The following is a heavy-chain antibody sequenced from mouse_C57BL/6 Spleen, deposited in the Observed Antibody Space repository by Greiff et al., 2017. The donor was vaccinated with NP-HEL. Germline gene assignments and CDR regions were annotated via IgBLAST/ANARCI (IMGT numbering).Heavy chain of an antibody. CDR1: GYTFTEYT. Sequence: QVHVKQSGAELVKPGASVKLSCKASGYTFTEYTIHWVKQRSGQGLEWIGWFYPGSGSIKYNEKFKDKATLTADKSSSTVYMELSRLTSEDSAVYFCARHEGASNDFDYWGQGTTLTVSS. D-gene: IGHD2-5*01. V-gene: IGHV1-62-2*01. J-gene: IGHJ2*01. CDR2: FYPGSGSI. CDR3: ARHEGASNDFDY.